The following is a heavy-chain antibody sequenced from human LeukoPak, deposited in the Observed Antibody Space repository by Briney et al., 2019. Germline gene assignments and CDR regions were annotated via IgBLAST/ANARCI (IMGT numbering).Heavy chain of an antibody. V-gene: IGHV1-69*13. D-gene: IGHD2-2*01. Sequence: ASVKVPCKASGGTFSSHAIAWVRQAPGQGPEWMGGIVPISGIAEYAQKFQGRATITADESTSTAYMELRSLTSDDTAVYYCARGLQYQLFKALRYYYMDVWGEGTTVTVSS. CDR3: ARGLQYQLFKALRYYYMDV. CDR1: GGTFSSHA. CDR2: IVPISGIA. J-gene: IGHJ6*03.